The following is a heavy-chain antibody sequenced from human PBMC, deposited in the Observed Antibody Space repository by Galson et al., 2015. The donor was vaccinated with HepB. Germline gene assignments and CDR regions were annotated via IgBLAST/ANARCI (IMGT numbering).Heavy chain of an antibody. CDR3: ARVVGSHCTNGVCSSWYFDL. J-gene: IGHJ2*01. D-gene: IGHD2-8*01. CDR1: GGSISSGGYY. CDR2: IYYSGGT. V-gene: IGHV4-31*03. Sequence: TLSLTCTVSGGSISSGGYYWSWIRQHPGKGLEWIGYIYYSGGTYYNPSLKSRVTISVDTSKNQFSLKLSSVTAADTAVYYCARVVGSHCTNGVCSSWYFDLWGRGTLATVSS.